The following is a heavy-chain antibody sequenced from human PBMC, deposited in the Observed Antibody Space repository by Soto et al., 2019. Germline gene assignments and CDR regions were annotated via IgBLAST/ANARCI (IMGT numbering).Heavy chain of an antibody. CDR1: GESISSSSYY. Sequence: SETLSLTCIVSGESISSSSYYWGWIRQPPGKGLEWIGSIYYSGRTYYNPSFKSRVTISIDTSKNQFSLELSSVTATDTAVYYCARQRTTVVTQAYFDHWGQGALVTV. V-gene: IGHV4-39*01. J-gene: IGHJ4*02. CDR2: IYYSGRT. D-gene: IGHD2-21*02. CDR3: ARQRTTVVTQAYFDH.